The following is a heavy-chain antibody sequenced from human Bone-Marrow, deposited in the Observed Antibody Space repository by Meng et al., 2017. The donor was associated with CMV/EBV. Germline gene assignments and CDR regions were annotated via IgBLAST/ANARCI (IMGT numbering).Heavy chain of an antibody. J-gene: IGHJ4*02. CDR2: IYYSGST. CDR1: GGSISSYY. Sequence: SETLSLTCTVSGGSISSYYWSWIRQPPGKGLEWIGYIYYSGSTNYNPSLKSRVTISVDTSKNQFSLKLSSVTAADTAVYYCARVRSDYDFWSGYYSVLWYFDYWGQGTLVTVSS. CDR3: ARVRSDYDFWSGYYSVLWYFDY. D-gene: IGHD3-3*01. V-gene: IGHV4-59*08.